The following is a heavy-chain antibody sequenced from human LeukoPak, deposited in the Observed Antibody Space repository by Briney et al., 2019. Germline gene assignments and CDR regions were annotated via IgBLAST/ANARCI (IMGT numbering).Heavy chain of an antibody. V-gene: IGHV4-39*01. CDR3: ARPNSSS. J-gene: IGHJ4*02. CDR2: IYYSGST. Sequence: SETLSLTCTVSGGSISSTSYYWGWIRQPPGKGLEWIGSIYYSGSTYYNPSLKSRVTISVNTSKNQFSLKLSSVTAADTAVYYCARPNSSSWGQGTLVTVSS. D-gene: IGHD6-13*01. CDR1: GGSISSTSYY.